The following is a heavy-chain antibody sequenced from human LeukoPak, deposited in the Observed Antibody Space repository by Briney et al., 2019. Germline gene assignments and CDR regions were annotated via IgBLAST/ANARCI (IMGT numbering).Heavy chain of an antibody. D-gene: IGHD6-13*01. Sequence: PGGSLRLSCTVSGFTVSSNSMSWVRQAPGKGLEWVSFIYSDNTHYSDSVKGRFTISRDNAKNSLYLQMNSMRAEDTAVYYCARGSSSWYYFDYWGQGTLVTVSS. CDR1: GFTVSSNS. V-gene: IGHV3-53*01. CDR3: ARGSSSWYYFDY. J-gene: IGHJ4*02. CDR2: IYSDNT.